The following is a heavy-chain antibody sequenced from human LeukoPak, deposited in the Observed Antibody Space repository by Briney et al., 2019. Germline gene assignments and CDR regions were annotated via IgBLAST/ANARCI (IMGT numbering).Heavy chain of an antibody. Sequence: SETLSLTCTVSGASISSYYWSWIRQPPGEGLEWIGYLYNTRNTYYNPSLKSRVTISVDTSKNQFSLKVSSVTAADTAVYYCAGEKNGNEPFDYWGQGTLVTVSS. CDR3: AGEKNGNEPFDY. CDR2: LYNTRNT. J-gene: IGHJ4*02. CDR1: GASISSYY. D-gene: IGHD4-23*01. V-gene: IGHV4-59*01.